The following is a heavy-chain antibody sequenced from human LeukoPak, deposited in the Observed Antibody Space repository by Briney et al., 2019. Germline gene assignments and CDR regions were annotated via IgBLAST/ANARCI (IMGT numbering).Heavy chain of an antibody. V-gene: IGHV4-4*09. CDR2: IYTSGST. Sequence: PSETLSLTCTVPGGSISSYYWSWIRQPPGKGLEWIGYIYTSGSTNYNPSLKSRVTISVDTSKNQFSLKLSSVTAADTAVYYCARLWVGDLNWFDPWGQGTLVTVSS. J-gene: IGHJ5*02. D-gene: IGHD1-26*01. CDR3: ARLWVGDLNWFDP. CDR1: GGSISSYY.